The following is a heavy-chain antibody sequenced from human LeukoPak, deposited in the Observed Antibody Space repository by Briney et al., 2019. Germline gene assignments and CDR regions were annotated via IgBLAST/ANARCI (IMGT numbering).Heavy chain of an antibody. CDR1: GFTFSSYA. V-gene: IGHV3-30-3*01. CDR2: ISYDGSNK. Sequence: GRSLRLSCAASGFTFSSYAMHWVRQAPGKGLEWVAVISYDGSNKYYADSVKGRFTISRDNSKNTLYLQMNSLRAEDTAVYYCARDLDSYSSSSGGDYWGQGTLVTVSS. CDR3: ARDLDSYSSSSGGDY. D-gene: IGHD6-6*01. J-gene: IGHJ4*02.